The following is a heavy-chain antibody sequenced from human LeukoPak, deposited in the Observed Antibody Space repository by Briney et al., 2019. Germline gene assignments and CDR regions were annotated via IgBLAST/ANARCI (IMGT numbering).Heavy chain of an antibody. CDR3: ARRGSGWPFGWFDP. J-gene: IGHJ5*02. V-gene: IGHV4-39*07. Sequence: PSETLSLTCTVSGGSISSSSYYWSWIRQPPGKGLEWIGEINHSGSTNYNPSLKSRVTISVDTSKNQFSLKLSSVTAADTAVYYCARRGSGWPFGWFDPWGQGTLVTVSS. D-gene: IGHD6-19*01. CDR2: INHSGST. CDR1: GGSISSSSYY.